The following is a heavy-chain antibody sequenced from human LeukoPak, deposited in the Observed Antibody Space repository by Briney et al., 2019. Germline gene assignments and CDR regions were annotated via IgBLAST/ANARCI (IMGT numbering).Heavy chain of an antibody. V-gene: IGHV3-30*04. D-gene: IGHD2/OR15-2a*01. CDR3: ARDYFDAFDI. CDR2: ISFEGSNK. J-gene: IGHJ3*02. Sequence: GGSLRLSCAASGFTFSNYAMNWVRQAPGKGLEWVAVISFEGSNKYYADSLKGRFTISRDNSKNTLSLQMNSLRAEDTAVYYCARDYFDAFDIWGQGTLVTVSS. CDR1: GFTFSNYA.